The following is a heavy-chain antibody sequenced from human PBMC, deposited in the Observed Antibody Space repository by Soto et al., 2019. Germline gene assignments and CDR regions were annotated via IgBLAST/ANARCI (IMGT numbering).Heavy chain of an antibody. CDR3: AHRRYDSSGYYFYYDY. CDR2: IYWDDDK. Sequence: QITLKESGPTLVKPTQTLTLTCTFSGFSLSTSGVGVGWIRQPPGKALEWLALIYWDDDKRYSPSLKSRLTITXXTXKXXVVLTMTNMDPVDTATYYCAHRRYDSSGYYFYYDYWGQGTLVTVSS. D-gene: IGHD3-22*01. V-gene: IGHV2-5*02. J-gene: IGHJ4*02. CDR1: GFSLSTSGVG.